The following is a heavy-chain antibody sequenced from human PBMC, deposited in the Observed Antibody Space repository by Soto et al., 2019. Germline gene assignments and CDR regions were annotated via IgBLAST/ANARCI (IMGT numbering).Heavy chain of an antibody. J-gene: IGHJ6*02. CDR1: GGTFSSYA. Sequence: QVQLVQSGAEVKKPGSSVKVSCKTSGGTFSSYAISWVRQAPGQGLEWMGGIIPIFGTANYAQKFQGRVTITADESTSTAYMELSSLRSEDTAVYYCARGIFSSSEINYYYYGMDVWGQGTTVTVSS. V-gene: IGHV1-69*01. CDR3: ARGIFSSSEINYYYYGMDV. CDR2: IIPIFGTA. D-gene: IGHD6-6*01.